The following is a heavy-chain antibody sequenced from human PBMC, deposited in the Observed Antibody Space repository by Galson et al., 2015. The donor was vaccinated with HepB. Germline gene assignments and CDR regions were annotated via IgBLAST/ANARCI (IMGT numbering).Heavy chain of an antibody. CDR1: GFTFSSYA. D-gene: IGHD1-26*01. Sequence: SLRLSCAASGFTFSSYAMHWVRQAPGKGLEYVSAISSNGGSTYYADSVKGRFTISRDNSKNTLYLQMSSLRAEDTAVYYCVKARYSGSYHHFGYWGQGTLVTVSS. CDR2: ISSNGGST. CDR3: VKARYSGSYHHFGY. V-gene: IGHV3-64D*06. J-gene: IGHJ4*02.